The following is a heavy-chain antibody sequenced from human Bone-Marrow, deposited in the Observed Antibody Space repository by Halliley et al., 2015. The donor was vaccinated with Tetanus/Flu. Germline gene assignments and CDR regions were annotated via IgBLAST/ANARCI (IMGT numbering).Heavy chain of an antibody. J-gene: IGHJ1*01. V-gene: IGHV4-59*01. CDR1: GASISSYY. Sequence: TLSLTCTVSGASISSYYWTWIRQPPGRGLEWIGYISYSGNTNYNPSLKSRGTISLDTSKNQFSLRVRSVTAADTAVYYCARVMLDEPPEYFQHWGPGTLVTVSS. CDR3: ARVMLDEPPEYFQH. CDR2: ISYSGNT. D-gene: IGHD3-10*02.